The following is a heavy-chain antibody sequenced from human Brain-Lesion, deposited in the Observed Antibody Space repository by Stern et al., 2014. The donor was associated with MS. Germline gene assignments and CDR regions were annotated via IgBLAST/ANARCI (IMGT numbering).Heavy chain of an antibody. Sequence: VQLVESGPGLVKPSQTLSLSCTVSGGSISSGGYYWSWIRQPAGKGLEGIGRIFNSGSTSYNPSLKIRVPISIDPSKNQFSRRLNPMTAADTAVYYCARGRVVPGFQYYATDVWGQGTTVIVSS. CDR1: GGSISSGGYY. CDR3: ARGRVVPGFQYYATDV. D-gene: IGHD2-2*01. CDR2: IFNSGST. J-gene: IGHJ6*02. V-gene: IGHV4-61*02.